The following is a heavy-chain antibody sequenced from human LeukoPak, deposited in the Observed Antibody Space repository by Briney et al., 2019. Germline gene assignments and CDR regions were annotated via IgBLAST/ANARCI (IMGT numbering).Heavy chain of an antibody. V-gene: IGHV1-69*13. CDR2: IIPIFGTA. CDR3: ARTYCSSTSCLTRYYYYYGMDV. Sequence: GASVKVSCKASGGTFSSYAISWVRQAPGQGLEWMGGIIPIFGTANYAQKFQGRVTITPDESTSTAYMELSSLRSEDTAVYYCARTYCSSTSCLTRYYYYYGMDVWGQGTTVTVSS. D-gene: IGHD2-2*01. J-gene: IGHJ6*02. CDR1: GGTFSSYA.